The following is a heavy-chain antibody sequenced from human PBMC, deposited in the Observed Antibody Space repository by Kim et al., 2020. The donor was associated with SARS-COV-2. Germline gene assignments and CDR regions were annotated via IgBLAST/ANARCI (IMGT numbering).Heavy chain of an antibody. CDR2: INHSGST. D-gene: IGHD2-15*01. CDR3: ARGPAIWDIVVVVAATMGRFDP. Sequence: SETLSLTCAVYGGSFSGYYWSWIRQPPGKGLEWIGEINHSGSTNYNPSLKSRVTISVDTSKNQFSLKLSSVTAADTAVYYCARGPAIWDIVVVVAATMGRFDPWGQGTLVTVSS. J-gene: IGHJ5*02. CDR1: GGSFSGYY. V-gene: IGHV4-34*01.